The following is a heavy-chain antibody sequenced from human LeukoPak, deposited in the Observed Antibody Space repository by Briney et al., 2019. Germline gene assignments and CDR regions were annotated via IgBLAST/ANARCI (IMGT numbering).Heavy chain of an antibody. J-gene: IGHJ4*02. CDR1: GFTFDDYG. V-gene: IGHV3-20*04. CDR3: AREHFWSGYSPEGYFDY. CDR2: INWNGGST. Sequence: GGSLRLSCAASGFTFDDYGMSWVRQAPGKGLEWVSGINWNGGSTGYADSVKGRFTISRDNAKNSLYLQMNSLRAEDTALYYCAREHFWSGYSPEGYFDYWGQGTLVTVSS. D-gene: IGHD3-3*02.